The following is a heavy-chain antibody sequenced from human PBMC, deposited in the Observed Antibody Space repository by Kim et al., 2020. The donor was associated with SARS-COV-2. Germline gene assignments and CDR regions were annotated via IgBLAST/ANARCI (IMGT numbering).Heavy chain of an antibody. CDR1: GFTFRNYV. V-gene: IGHV3-21*01. Sequence: GGSLRLSCAASGFTFRNYVMNWVRQVPGRGLEWVSSINRNGDYVFYADSVKGRFTISRDDTRNSLFLQMNSLRADDTAVYHCASTDGRLRANFDFCGQG. CDR3: ASTDGRLRANFDF. D-gene: IGHD1-26*01. J-gene: IGHJ4*02. CDR2: INRNGDYV.